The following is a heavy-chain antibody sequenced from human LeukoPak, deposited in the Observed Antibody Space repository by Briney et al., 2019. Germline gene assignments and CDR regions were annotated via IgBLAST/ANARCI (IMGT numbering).Heavy chain of an antibody. CDR2: ISGSGGGT. CDR1: GFTFSSYA. CDR3: AKTTTGYSSGRYPGWPVDN. V-gene: IGHV3-23*01. Sequence: GGSLRLSCAASGFTFSSYAVSWVRQAPGKGLEWVSAISGSGGGTYYADSVKVRFTISKDNSKNTLYLQMNSLSTEDTAVYYCAKTTTGYSSGRYPGWPVDNWGQGTLVTVSS. J-gene: IGHJ4*02. D-gene: IGHD6-19*01.